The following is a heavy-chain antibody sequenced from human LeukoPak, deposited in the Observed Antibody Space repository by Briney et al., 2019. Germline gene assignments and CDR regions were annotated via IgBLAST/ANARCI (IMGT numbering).Heavy chain of an antibody. CDR1: GYTFTSYG. Sequence: GASVKVSCKASGYTFTSYGISWVRQAPGQGLEWMGWISAYNGNTNYAQKLQGRVTMTTDTSTSTAYMELRSLRSDDTAVYYCARDDPRITGPYHGYWGQGTLVTVSS. CDR2: ISAYNGNT. D-gene: IGHD1-20*01. J-gene: IGHJ4*02. CDR3: ARDDPRITGPYHGY. V-gene: IGHV1-18*01.